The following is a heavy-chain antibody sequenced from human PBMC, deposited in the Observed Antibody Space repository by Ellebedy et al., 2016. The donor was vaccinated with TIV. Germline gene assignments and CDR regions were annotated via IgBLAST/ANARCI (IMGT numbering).Heavy chain of an antibody. CDR1: GYPLTTYG. V-gene: IGHV1-18*01. Sequence: AASVKVSCKASGYPLTTYGIAWARQAPGQGLEWMGWIRGYDSHTNYAPKFRDRVTMTKDASTNTAYMELRGLRSDDTAMYFCTRERYDFWGQGTLVTVSS. CDR3: TRERYDF. J-gene: IGHJ4*02. CDR2: IRGYDSHT.